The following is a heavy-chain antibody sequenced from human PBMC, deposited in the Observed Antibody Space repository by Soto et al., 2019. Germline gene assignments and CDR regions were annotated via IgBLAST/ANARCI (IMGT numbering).Heavy chain of an antibody. CDR1: GGSFSGYY. D-gene: IGHD3-22*01. CDR2: INHSGST. Sequence: PSETLSLTCAVYGGSFSGYYWSWIRQPPGKGLEWIGEINHSGSTNYNPSLKSRVTISVDTSKNQFSLKLSSVTAADTAVYYCARASQSPASSGYYDYWGQGTLVTVSS. CDR3: ARASQSPASSGYYDY. V-gene: IGHV4-34*01. J-gene: IGHJ4*02.